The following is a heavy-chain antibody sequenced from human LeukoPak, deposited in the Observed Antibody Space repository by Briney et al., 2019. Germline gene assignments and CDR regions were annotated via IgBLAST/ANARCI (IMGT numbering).Heavy chain of an antibody. V-gene: IGHV3-23*01. CDR1: GFTFSSYA. CDR2: ISGSGGST. CDR3: ATDRDTRWQNRFDS. D-gene: IGHD1-14*01. Sequence: GGSLRLSCAASGFTFSSYAMSWVRQAPGKGLEWVSAISGSGGSTYYADSVKGRFTISRDNADNSLYLHMNSLRAEDTAVYYCATDRDTRWQNRFDSWGQGTLVTVSS. J-gene: IGHJ4*02.